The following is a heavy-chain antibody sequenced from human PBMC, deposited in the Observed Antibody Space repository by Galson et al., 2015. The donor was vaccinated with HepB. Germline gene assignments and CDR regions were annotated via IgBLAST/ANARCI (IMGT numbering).Heavy chain of an antibody. CDR3: ARGPARGNSVYGLDV. D-gene: IGHD4-23*01. CDR2: INPNSGGT. CDR1: GYTFTGYY. Sequence: SVKVSCKASGYTFTGYYIHWVRQAPGQGLEWMGRINPNSGGTNYAQKFQGRVTVTRDTSISTAYMELSSLTSDDTVVYYCARGPARGNSVYGLDVWGQGTTVTVSS. J-gene: IGHJ6*02. V-gene: IGHV1-2*05.